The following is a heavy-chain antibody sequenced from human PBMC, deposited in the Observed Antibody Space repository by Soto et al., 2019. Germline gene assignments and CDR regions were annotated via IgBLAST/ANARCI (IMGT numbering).Heavy chain of an antibody. Sequence: ASVKVYCKASGYTFTGHYIHWVRQAPEQGPEWMGEIGPESGATRYAQKFQGRVTMTMDMPITTVYMELSNLSPDDTAVYYCGRGRSGQIVVFYWGQGTPVTVSS. CDR1: GYTFTGHY. D-gene: IGHD5-12*01. CDR3: GRGRSGQIVVFY. J-gene: IGHJ4*02. V-gene: IGHV1-2*02. CDR2: IGPESGAT.